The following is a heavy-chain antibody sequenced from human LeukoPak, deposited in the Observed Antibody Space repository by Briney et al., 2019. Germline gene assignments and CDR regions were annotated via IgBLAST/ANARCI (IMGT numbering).Heavy chain of an antibody. CDR2: IKSISYGGTI. D-gene: IGHD1-7*01. Sequence: GGSLRLSCATSGFNFNDAWMNWVRQAPGKGLEWLGRIKSISYGGTIDYAAPVKGRFTISRDDSRNTLYLQMDSLETEDTAIYYCTRTWPGNTCFNFWGQGTLVTVSS. V-gene: IGHV3-15*01. J-gene: IGHJ4*02. CDR1: GFNFNDAW. CDR3: TRTWPGNTCFNF.